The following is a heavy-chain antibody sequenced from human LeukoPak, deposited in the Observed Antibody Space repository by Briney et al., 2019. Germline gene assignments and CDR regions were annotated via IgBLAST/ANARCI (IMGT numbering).Heavy chain of an antibody. CDR2: IYYSGGDM. Sequence: SETLSLTCTVSGGSINNYYWSWIRQPPGKGLEWIGYIYYSGGDMNYNPSLKSRLTISVDTSKDQISLMLTSMTAADTAVYYCARQPAATAAFDIWAQGTMVTVSS. CDR1: GGSINNYY. CDR3: ARQPAATAAFDI. J-gene: IGHJ3*02. D-gene: IGHD5-18*01. V-gene: IGHV4-59*08.